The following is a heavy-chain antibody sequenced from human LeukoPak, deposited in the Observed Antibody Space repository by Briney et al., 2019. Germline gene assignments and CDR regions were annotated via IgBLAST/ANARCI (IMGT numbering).Heavy chain of an antibody. Sequence: ASVKVSCKASGYTFTGYYMHWVRQAPGQGLEWMGWINPNSGGTNYAQKFQGRVTMTRDTSISTAYMELSRLRSDDTAVYYCARDESVTTSPDYWGQGTLVTVSS. V-gene: IGHV1-2*02. CDR3: ARDESVTTSPDY. CDR1: GYTFTGYY. CDR2: INPNSGGT. D-gene: IGHD4-11*01. J-gene: IGHJ4*02.